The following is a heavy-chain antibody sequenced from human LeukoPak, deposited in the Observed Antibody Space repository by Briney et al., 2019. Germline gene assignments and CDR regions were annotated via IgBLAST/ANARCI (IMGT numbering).Heavy chain of an antibody. CDR2: IIPIFGTA. V-gene: IGHV1-69*05. J-gene: IGHJ4*02. Sequence: SVKVSCKASGGTFSSYAISWVRQAPGQGIEWMGRIIPIFGTAKYAQQFQGRVTITTDESTSTAYMELSSLRSEDTAVYYCARESPPPMTTVTNYFDYWGQGTLVTVSS. D-gene: IGHD4-17*01. CDR3: ARESPPPMTTVTNYFDY. CDR1: GGTFSSYA.